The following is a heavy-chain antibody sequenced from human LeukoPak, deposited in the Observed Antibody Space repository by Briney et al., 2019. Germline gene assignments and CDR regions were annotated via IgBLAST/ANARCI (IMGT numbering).Heavy chain of an antibody. CDR3: ARGRNNWNDVWDY. CDR2: ISAYNGNT. D-gene: IGHD1-20*01. CDR1: GYTFITYG. Sequence: ASVKVSCKAPGYTFITYGISWVRQAPGQGLEWMGWISAYNGNTNYAQKFQDRVTMTADTSTSTAYMDLRSLRSDDTAVYYCARGRNNWNDVWDYWGQGTLVTVSS. J-gene: IGHJ4*02. V-gene: IGHV1-18*01.